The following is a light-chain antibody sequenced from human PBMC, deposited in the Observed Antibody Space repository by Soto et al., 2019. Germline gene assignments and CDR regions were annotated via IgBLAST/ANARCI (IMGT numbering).Light chain of an antibody. J-gene: IGKJ1*01. CDR3: QQYNSYSWT. CDR1: QSLVHSDGKTY. V-gene: IGKV2-29*03. Sequence: DLVMTQAPLSLSVPPGQPASISCKSSQSLVHSDGKTYLYWYLQKPGQPPQLLIYAASSWQSGVPSRFSGSGSGTDFTLTISSVQPDDFATYFCQQYNSYSWTFGQGTKVDIK. CDR2: AAS.